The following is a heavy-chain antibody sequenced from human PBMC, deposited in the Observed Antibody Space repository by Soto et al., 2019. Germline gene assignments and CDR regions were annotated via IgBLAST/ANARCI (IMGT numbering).Heavy chain of an antibody. J-gene: IGHJ4*02. Sequence: SETLSLTCTVSGGSISSNYWSWIRQPPGKGLEWIGYIYYSGSTNYNPSLKSRVTMSVDTSKNQFSLKLSSVTAADTAVYYCARQVAAHYCFDYWGRGTLVTVSS. V-gene: IGHV4-59*01. CDR3: ARQVAAHYCFDY. CDR1: GGSISSNY. CDR2: IYYSGST. D-gene: IGHD6-6*01.